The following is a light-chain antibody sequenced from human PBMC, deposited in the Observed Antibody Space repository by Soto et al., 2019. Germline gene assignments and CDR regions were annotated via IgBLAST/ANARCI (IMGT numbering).Light chain of an antibody. CDR3: SSHAGTSVI. J-gene: IGLJ2*01. CDR2: DVT. CDR1: SSDVGGYNY. Sequence: QSALTQPASASGSTGQSVTISCTGTSSDVGGYNYVSWYQQHPGKAPKLMIYDVTKRPSGVPDRFSGSKSGNTASLTVSGLQAEDEADYYCSSHAGTSVIFGGGTKLTVL. V-gene: IGLV2-8*01.